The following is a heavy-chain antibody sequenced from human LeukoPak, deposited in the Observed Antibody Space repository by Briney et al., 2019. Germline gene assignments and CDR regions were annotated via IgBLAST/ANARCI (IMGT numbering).Heavy chain of an antibody. J-gene: IGHJ5*01. CDR3: ARGFCRGRRCHLPNWFDS. CDR1: GFTFSTFT. Sequence: GGSLRLSCAASGFTFSTFTMNWVRQAPGKGLEWVSSVTSSSSDIYYADSVKGRFTISRDNAGNSLYLQMSSLRADDTAIYYCARGFCRGRRCHLPNWFDSWGPGILVTVS. CDR2: VTSSSSDI. V-gene: IGHV3-21*04. D-gene: IGHD2-2*01.